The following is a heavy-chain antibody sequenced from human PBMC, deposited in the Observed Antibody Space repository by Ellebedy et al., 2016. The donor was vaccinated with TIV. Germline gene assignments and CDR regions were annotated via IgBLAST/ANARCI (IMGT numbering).Heavy chain of an antibody. CDR2: ISGGGGST. Sequence: GESLKISXAASGFTFSSYAMNWVRQAPGKGLEWVSAISGGGGSTYYADSVKGRFSVSRDNSKNTLYPQMNSLRAEDTAVYYCAEDRGLNYYGSGSTYAMDVWGQGTTVTVSS. V-gene: IGHV3-23*01. CDR1: GFTFSSYA. J-gene: IGHJ6*02. D-gene: IGHD3-10*01. CDR3: AEDRGLNYYGSGSTYAMDV.